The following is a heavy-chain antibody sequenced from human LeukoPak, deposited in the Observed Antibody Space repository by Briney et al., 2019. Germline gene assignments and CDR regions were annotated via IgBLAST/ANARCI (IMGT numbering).Heavy chain of an antibody. D-gene: IGHD6-19*01. CDR1: GFNFGSYG. V-gene: IGHV3-30*18. CDR3: SKSAVAGTHYYYYDMDV. CDR2: ISYDGGHE. J-gene: IGHJ6*02. Sequence: GGSLRLSCAASGFNFGSYGMHWVRQPPGKGLEWVAVISYDGGHEYYADSVKGRFTISRDSSRNTLYLQMDSLRPEDTAMYYCSKSAVAGTHYYYYDMDVWGQGTTVTVSS.